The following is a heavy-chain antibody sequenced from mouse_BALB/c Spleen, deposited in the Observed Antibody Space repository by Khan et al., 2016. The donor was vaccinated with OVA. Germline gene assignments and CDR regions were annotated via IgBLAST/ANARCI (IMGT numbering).Heavy chain of an antibody. Sequence: EVQLQESGPSLVKPSQTLSLTCSVTGDSITTGYWNWIRKFPGNKLEYMGYIIYTGYTYYNPPLKSRISITRHTSNNQSYLQLHSVTDEDTATYYCARSTYRYAFVYWGQGTLVTVSA. CDR1: GDSITTGY. V-gene: IGHV3-8*02. D-gene: IGHD2-14*01. J-gene: IGHJ3*01. CDR2: IIYTGYT. CDR3: ARSTYRYAFVY.